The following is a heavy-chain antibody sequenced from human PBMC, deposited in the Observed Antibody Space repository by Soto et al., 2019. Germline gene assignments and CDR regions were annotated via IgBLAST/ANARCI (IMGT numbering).Heavy chain of an antibody. J-gene: IGHJ6*02. D-gene: IGHD2-8*01. CDR2: INAGNGNT. CDR1: GYTFTSYA. V-gene: IGHV1-3*01. CDR3: ASIYPEGTHDLYYYYGMDV. Sequence: GASVKVSCKASGYTFTSYAMHWVRQAPGQRLEWMGWINAGNGNTKYSQKFQGRVTITRDTSASTAYMELSSLRSEDTAVYYCASIYPEGTHDLYYYYGMDVWGQGTTVTVSS.